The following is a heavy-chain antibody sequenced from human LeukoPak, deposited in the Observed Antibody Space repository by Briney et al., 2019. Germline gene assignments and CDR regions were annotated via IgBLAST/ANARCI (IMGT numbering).Heavy chain of an antibody. CDR1: GGTFSSYA. CDR2: IIPILGIA. CDR3: ARESYSRTAFLEWLFFDY. Sequence: ASVKVSCKASGGTFSSYAISWVRQAPGQGLEWMGRIIPILGIANYAQKFQGRVTITADKSTSTAYMELSSLRSEDTAVYYCARESYSRTAFLEWLFFDYWGQGTLVTVSS. V-gene: IGHV1-69*04. D-gene: IGHD3-3*01. J-gene: IGHJ4*02.